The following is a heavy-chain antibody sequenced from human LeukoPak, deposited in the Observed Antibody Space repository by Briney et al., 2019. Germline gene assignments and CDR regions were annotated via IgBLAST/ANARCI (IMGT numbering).Heavy chain of an antibody. CDR1: GYSISSGYY. Sequence: SETLSLTCTVSGYSISSGYYWGWIRQPPGKGLEWIGSIYHSGSTYYNPSLKSRVTISVDTSKNQFSLKLSSVTAADTAVYYCARGGYSSPKTPQKRDYYYYMDVWGKGTTVTVSS. V-gene: IGHV4-38-2*02. D-gene: IGHD5-18*01. J-gene: IGHJ6*03. CDR2: IYHSGST. CDR3: ARGGYSSPKTPQKRDYYYYMDV.